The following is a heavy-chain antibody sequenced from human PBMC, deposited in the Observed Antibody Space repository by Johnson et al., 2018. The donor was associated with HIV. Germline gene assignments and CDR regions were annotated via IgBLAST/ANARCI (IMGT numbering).Heavy chain of an antibody. CDR3: ARVRTAAGFDAFDI. J-gene: IGHJ3*02. V-gene: IGHV3-20*04. Sequence: EVQLVESGGGLVEPGGSLRLSCAASGFTFDDYGMSWVRQAPGKGLEWVSGINWNGGSTGYVDSVKGRFTISRDNAKNSLYLQMNSLRAEDTALYYCARVRTAAGFDAFDIWGQGTMVTVSS. D-gene: IGHD6-13*01. CDR2: INWNGGST. CDR1: GFTFDDYG.